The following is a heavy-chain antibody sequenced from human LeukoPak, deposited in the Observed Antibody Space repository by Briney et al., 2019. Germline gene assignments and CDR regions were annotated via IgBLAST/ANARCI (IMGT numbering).Heavy chain of an antibody. V-gene: IGHV7-4-1*01. CDR1: GYTFTSYA. J-gene: IGHJ3*02. D-gene: IGHD3-16*01. Sequence: ASVKVSCKASGYTFTSYAMNWVRQAPGQGLEWMGWINTNTGNPTYAQGFTGRFVFSLDTSVSTAYLQIGSLKAEDTAVYYCASPPIGVWGSRHAFDIWGQGTMVTVSS. CDR2: INTNTGNP. CDR3: ASPPIGVWGSRHAFDI.